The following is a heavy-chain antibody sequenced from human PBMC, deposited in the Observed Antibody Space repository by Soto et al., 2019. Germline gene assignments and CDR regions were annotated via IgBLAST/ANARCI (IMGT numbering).Heavy chain of an antibody. CDR2: IYYSGST. D-gene: IGHD5-12*01. Sequence: SETLSLTCTVSDDSIRSADYYWSWIRQPPGKGLEWIGYIYYSGSTYYNPSLKSRVIISLDTSKSQFSLKLSSVTAADRAVYYCDRGPYSAYEYYLDSWGHEALGT. V-gene: IGHV4-30-4*01. J-gene: IGHJ4*01. CDR3: DRGPYSAYEYYLDS. CDR1: DDSIRSADYY.